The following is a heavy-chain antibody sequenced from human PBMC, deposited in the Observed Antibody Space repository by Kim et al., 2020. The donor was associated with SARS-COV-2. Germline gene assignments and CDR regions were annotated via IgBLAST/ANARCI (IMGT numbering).Heavy chain of an antibody. J-gene: IGHJ6*02. D-gene: IGHD3-9*01. CDR3: AREKTYYDILTGYSLYGMDV. CDR1: GGPISSYY. V-gene: IGHV4-59*13. CDR2: IYYSGST. Sequence: SETLSLTCTVSGGPISSYYWSWIRQPPGKGLEWIGYIYYSGSTNYNPSLKSRVTISVDTSKNQFYLKLSSVTAADTAVYYCAREKTYYDILTGYSLYGMDVWGQGTTVTVSS.